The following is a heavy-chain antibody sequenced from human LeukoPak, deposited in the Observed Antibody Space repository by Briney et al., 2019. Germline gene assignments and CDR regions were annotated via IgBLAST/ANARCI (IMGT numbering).Heavy chain of an antibody. D-gene: IGHD1/OR15-1a*01. J-gene: IGHJ4*02. CDR1: GFTFSSYG. CDR3: AKDTALGRPNNAPDY. V-gene: IGHV3-30*02. Sequence: GGSLRLSCAASGFTFSSYGMHWVRQAPGKGLEWVAFIRYDGSNKYYADSVKGRFTISRDNSKNTLYLQMNSLRAEDTAVYYCAKDTALGRPNNAPDYWGQGTLVTVSS. CDR2: IRYDGSNK.